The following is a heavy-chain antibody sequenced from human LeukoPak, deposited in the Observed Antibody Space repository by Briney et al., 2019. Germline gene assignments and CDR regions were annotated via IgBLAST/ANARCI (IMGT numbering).Heavy chain of an antibody. Sequence: GGSLRLSCAASGFTFSSYAMSWVRQAPGKGLEWVSAISGSGGSTYYADSVKGRFTVSRDNFKSTLYLQMNNLRLEDTAVYYCVRDGGGGYNQIDYWGQGILVTVSS. J-gene: IGHJ4*02. D-gene: IGHD6-25*01. CDR2: ISGSGGST. V-gene: IGHV3-23*01. CDR1: GFTFSSYA. CDR3: VRDGGGGYNQIDY.